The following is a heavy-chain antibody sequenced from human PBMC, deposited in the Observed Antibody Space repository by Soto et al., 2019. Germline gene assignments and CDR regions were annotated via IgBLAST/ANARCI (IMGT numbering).Heavy chain of an antibody. D-gene: IGHD2-15*01. Sequence: ASVKVSCKASGYTFTNYGISWVRQAPGQGLEWMGWINAYSADTNSAQKHQDRVTMSRHMSTSTAYMELSSLRPEDTAVYYCARHDIECSGGTCKRYFDYWGQGTLVTVSS. CDR1: GYTFTNYG. J-gene: IGHJ4*02. V-gene: IGHV1-18*01. CDR3: ARHDIECSGGTCKRYFDY. CDR2: INAYSADT.